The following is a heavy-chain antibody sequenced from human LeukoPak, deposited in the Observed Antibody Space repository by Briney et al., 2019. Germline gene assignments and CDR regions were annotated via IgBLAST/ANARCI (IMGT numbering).Heavy chain of an antibody. CDR1: EFTFSGYW. D-gene: IGHD6-19*01. CDR2: IKQDGTEK. CDR3: ARARRRVAVAGHYFDY. J-gene: IGHJ4*02. V-gene: IGHV3-7*01. Sequence: PGGSLRLSCEASEFTFSGYWMSWVRQAPGKGLEWVANIKQDGTEKYYVDSVKGRFTISRDNAKNSLYLQMNSLRAEDTAVYYCARARRRVAVAGHYFDYWGQGTLVTDSS.